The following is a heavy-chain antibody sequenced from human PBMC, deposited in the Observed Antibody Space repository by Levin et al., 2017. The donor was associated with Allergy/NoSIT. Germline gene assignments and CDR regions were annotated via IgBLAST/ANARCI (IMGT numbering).Heavy chain of an antibody. Sequence: GGSLRLSCAASGFTFANYAMSWVRQAPGKGLEWVSAISGSGGSPYYTDSVKGRFFISRDNSENTLHLQMNSLRAEDTAVYFCVKVSGVNTLNPFDYWGQGALVTVSS. CDR2: ISGSGGSP. CDR3: VKVSGVNTLNPFDY. V-gene: IGHV3-23*01. J-gene: IGHJ4*02. D-gene: IGHD5-18*01. CDR1: GFTFANYA.